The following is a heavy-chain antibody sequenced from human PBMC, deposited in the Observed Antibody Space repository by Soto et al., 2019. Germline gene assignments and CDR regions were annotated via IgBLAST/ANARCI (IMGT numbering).Heavy chain of an antibody. V-gene: IGHV3-23*01. CDR3: TRWNGVGDS. Sequence: EVQLLESGGGSVQPGGSLKLSCGVSGFNIPDYGVTWVRQPPGKGLEWVSGFTGGHGKTFYADSVRGRFTPSREDSRNMVYLQMDSLRVEDTAVYYCTRWNGVGDSWGQGTLVTVAS. D-gene: IGHD1-1*01. CDR1: GFNIPDYG. J-gene: IGHJ4*02. CDR2: FTGGHGKT.